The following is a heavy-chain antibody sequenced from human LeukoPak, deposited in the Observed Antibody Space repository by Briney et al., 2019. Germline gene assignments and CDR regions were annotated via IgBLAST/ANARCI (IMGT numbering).Heavy chain of an antibody. CDR3: ARRPEAGTTSDYSYYGMDV. CDR1: GFTFSSYS. J-gene: IGHJ6*02. Sequence: GGSLRLSCAASGFTFSSYSMNWVRQAPGKGLVWVSRINSDGSSTSYADSGKGRFTISRDNAKNTLYLQMNSLRAEDTAVYYCARRPEAGTTSDYSYYGMDVWGQGTTVTVSS. V-gene: IGHV3-74*01. D-gene: IGHD1-7*01. CDR2: INSDGSST.